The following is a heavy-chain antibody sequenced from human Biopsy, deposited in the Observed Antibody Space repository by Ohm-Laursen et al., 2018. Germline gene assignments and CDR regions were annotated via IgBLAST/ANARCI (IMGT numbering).Heavy chain of an antibody. V-gene: IGHV4-34*01. D-gene: IGHD3-16*01. Sequence: GTLSLTCAVYGGSFSGYYWSWIRQPPGKGLEWIGEINHRGSTNYNPSLKSRVTISVDTSKNQFSLKLRSVTAANTAVYYCARAVDYYDPYYYYGLDVWGQGTTVTVSS. J-gene: IGHJ6*02. CDR1: GGSFSGYY. CDR2: INHRGST. CDR3: ARAVDYYDPYYYYGLDV.